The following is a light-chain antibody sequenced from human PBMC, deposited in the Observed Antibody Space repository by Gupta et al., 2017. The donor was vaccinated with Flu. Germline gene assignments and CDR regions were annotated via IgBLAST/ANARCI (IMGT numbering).Light chain of an antibody. CDR2: GAS. Sequence: EMELTQSPGTLSLSPGERATLSCRASQSVSNNYLAWYQQKPGQAPRLLIYGASNRATGIPDRFSGSGSGKDFTLTISRLEPEDFAVYYCQQHGSSPQTFGQGTKEEIK. CDR3: QQHGSSPQT. V-gene: IGKV3-20*01. CDR1: QSVSNNY. J-gene: IGKJ1*01.